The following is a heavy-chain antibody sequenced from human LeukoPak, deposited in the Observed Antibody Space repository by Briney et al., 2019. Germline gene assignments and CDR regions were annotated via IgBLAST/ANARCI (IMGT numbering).Heavy chain of an antibody. J-gene: IGHJ4*02. Sequence: PGGSLRLSCAASGFTFSNAWMSWVRQAPGKGLEWVGRIKSKTDGGTTDYAAPVKGRFTISGDDSKNTLYLQMNSLKTEDTAVYYCTTDIVVVPAAIVAEGFDYWGQGTLVTVSS. CDR2: IKSKTDGGTT. CDR3: TTDIVVVPAAIVAEGFDY. D-gene: IGHD2-2*02. V-gene: IGHV3-15*01. CDR1: GFTFSNAW.